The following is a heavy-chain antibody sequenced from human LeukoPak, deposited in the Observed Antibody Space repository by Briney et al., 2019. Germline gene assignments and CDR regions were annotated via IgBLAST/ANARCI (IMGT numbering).Heavy chain of an antibody. V-gene: IGHV3-23*01. CDR3: AKDRDYYDSSGYDF. CDR2: ISGSGGST. Sequence: PGGSLRLSCAASGFTFSNYAMSWVRQAPGKGLEWVSVISGSGGSTYYADSVKGRFTISRDNSKNTLYLQMNSQRAEDTAVYVCAKDRDYYDSSGYDFWGQGTLVTVSS. D-gene: IGHD3-22*01. J-gene: IGHJ4*02. CDR1: GFTFSNYA.